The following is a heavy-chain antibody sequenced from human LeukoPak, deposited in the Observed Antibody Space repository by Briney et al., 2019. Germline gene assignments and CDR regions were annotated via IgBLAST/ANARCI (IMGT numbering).Heavy chain of an antibody. J-gene: IGHJ6*02. V-gene: IGHV3-30*18. D-gene: IGHD1-1*01. CDR1: GFTFSSYG. Sequence: GGSLRLSCAASGFTFSSYGMNWVRQAPGKGLEWVAVISYDGSNKYYADFVKGRFTISRDNSKNTLYLQMNSLRAEDTAVHYCAKARQKAGTTDCYYYYGMDVWGQGTTVTVSS. CDR3: AKARQKAGTTDCYYYYGMDV. CDR2: ISYDGSNK.